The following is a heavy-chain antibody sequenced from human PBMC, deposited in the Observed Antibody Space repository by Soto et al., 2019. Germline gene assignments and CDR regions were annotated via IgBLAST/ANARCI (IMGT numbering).Heavy chain of an antibody. CDR1: GFTFSSYS. Sequence: GGSLRLSCAASGFTFSSYSMNWVRQAPGKGLEWVSSISSSSSYIYYADSVKGRFTISRDNAKNSLYLQMNSLRAEDTAVYYCSRDLDGSQFIVVVPAASDAFDIWGKGTMVTVSS. CDR3: SRDLDGSQFIVVVPAASDAFDI. D-gene: IGHD2-2*01. V-gene: IGHV3-21*01. CDR2: ISSSSSYI. J-gene: IGHJ3*02.